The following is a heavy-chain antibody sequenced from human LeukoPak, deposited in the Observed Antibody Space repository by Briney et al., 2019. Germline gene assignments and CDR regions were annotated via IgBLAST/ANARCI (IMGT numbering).Heavy chain of an antibody. CDR1: GGSFSGYY. D-gene: IGHD3-22*01. CDR2: INHSGGT. CDR3: AKGASYYYDNSWFDP. V-gene: IGHV4-34*01. J-gene: IGHJ5*02. Sequence: SENLSLTCAVYGGSFSGYYWSWIRQPPGKGLEWIGEINHSGGTNYNPSLKSRVTISVDTSKNQFSLKLSSVTAADTAVYYCAKGASYYYDNSWFDPWGQGTLVTVSS.